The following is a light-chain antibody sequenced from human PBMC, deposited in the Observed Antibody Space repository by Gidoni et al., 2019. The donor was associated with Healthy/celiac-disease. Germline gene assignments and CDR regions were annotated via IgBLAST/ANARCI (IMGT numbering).Light chain of an antibody. CDR1: QTISIY. Sequence: DIQMTQSPSSLSASVGDRVTISCRGSQTISIYLNWYQQKPGKAPELLIYAAASLQSGVPSRFSGSGSGTDFTLIISSLQPEDFATYYCQQGYSTPLTFGGGTKVEIK. V-gene: IGKV1-39*01. CDR3: QQGYSTPLT. CDR2: AAA. J-gene: IGKJ4*01.